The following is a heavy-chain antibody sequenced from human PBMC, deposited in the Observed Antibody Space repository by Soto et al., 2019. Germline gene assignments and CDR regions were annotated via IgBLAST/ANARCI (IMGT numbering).Heavy chain of an antibody. D-gene: IGHD2-15*01. CDR3: ARGYCSGGSCDLFDY. J-gene: IGHJ4*02. CDR1: GGSISSGDHY. Sequence: QVQLQESGPGLVKPSQTLSLTCTVSGGSISSGDHYWSWIRQHPGKGLEWIGYIYYSGNTYYNPSLKSRVTISVDTSKNQFSLKLSSVTAADTAVYYCARGYCSGGSCDLFDYWGQGTLVTVSS. V-gene: IGHV4-31*03. CDR2: IYYSGNT.